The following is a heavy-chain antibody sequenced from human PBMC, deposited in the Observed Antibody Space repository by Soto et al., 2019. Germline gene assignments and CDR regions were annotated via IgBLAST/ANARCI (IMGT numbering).Heavy chain of an antibody. D-gene: IGHD3-3*01. CDR3: ARGKGSGYYLDY. Sequence: GGSLRLSCAASGFTFSSYAMNWVRQAPGKGLEWVSGISGSGGSTYYADSVKGRFTISRDDSKNTLYLQMNSLRAEDTAVYYCARGKGSGYYLDYWGQGTLVTVSS. CDR1: GFTFSSYA. J-gene: IGHJ4*02. V-gene: IGHV3-23*01. CDR2: ISGSGGST.